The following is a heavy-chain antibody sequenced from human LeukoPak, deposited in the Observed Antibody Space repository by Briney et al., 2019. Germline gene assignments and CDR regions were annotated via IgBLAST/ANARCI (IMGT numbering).Heavy chain of an antibody. CDR1: GGSISSSSYY. D-gene: IGHD5-18*01. V-gene: IGHV4-39*01. Sequence: PSETLSLTCTVSGGSISSSSYYWGWIRQPPGKGLEWIASIYYSGSTYYNPSLKSRVTISVDTSKNQFSLKLSSVTAADTSVYYCASGYRYGSSYYMDVWGKGTTVTVSS. J-gene: IGHJ6*03. CDR2: IYYSGST. CDR3: ASGYRYGSSYYMDV.